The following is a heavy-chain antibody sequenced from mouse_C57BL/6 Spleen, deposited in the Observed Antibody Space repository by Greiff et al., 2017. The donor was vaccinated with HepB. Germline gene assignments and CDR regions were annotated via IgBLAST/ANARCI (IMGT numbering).Heavy chain of an antibody. Sequence: QVQLQQPGAELVKSGASVKLSCKASGYTFTSYWMHWVKQRPGQGLEWIGMIHPNSGSTNYNEKFKSKATLTVDKSSSTAYMQLSSLTSEDSAVYYCAREKDSTVVEDWYFDVWGTGTTVTVSS. CDR3: AREKDSTVVEDWYFDV. V-gene: IGHV1-64*01. D-gene: IGHD1-1*01. CDR2: IHPNSGST. J-gene: IGHJ1*03. CDR1: GYTFTSYW.